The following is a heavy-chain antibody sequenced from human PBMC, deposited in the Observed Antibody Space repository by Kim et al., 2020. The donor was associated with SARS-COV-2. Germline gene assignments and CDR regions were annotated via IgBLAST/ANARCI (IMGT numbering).Heavy chain of an antibody. J-gene: IGHJ4*02. CDR3: AREPAGI. CDR1: GGPINIGNYY. V-gene: IGHV4-61*02. CDR2: IYTNGNT. Sequence: SETLSLTCSVSGGPINIGNYYWSWIRQPAGKGLESIGRIYTNGNTRYKPSLESRVTISLDTSKNQFSLKLNSVTAADTAVYYCAREPAGIWGQGTLVTVSS.